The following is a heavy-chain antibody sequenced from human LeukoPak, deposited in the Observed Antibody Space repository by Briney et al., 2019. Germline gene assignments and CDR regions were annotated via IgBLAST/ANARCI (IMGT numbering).Heavy chain of an antibody. Sequence: GGSLRLSCAASGFTFSSYDMHWVRQAPGKGLEWVAFIQYAGSHKYYADSVKGRFTISRANSENTLYLQMNSLRAEDTAVYYCARDRCSGGSCYGYYYGMDVWGQGTTVTVSS. CDR2: IQYAGSHK. V-gene: IGHV3-30*02. CDR3: ARDRCSGGSCYGYYYGMDV. D-gene: IGHD2-15*01. CDR1: GFTFSSYD. J-gene: IGHJ6*02.